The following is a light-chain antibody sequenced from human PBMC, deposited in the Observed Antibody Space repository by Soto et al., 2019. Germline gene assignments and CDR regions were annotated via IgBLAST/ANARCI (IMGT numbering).Light chain of an antibody. V-gene: IGLV1-44*01. CDR1: SSNIGGNS. CDR2: SDD. CDR3: AAWDDNLNGPV. Sequence: QSALTQPPSASGTPGQRVTISCSGSSSNIGGNSVNWYQHLPGTAPKILMYSDDDRPSGVPDRFSGSKSGTSASLAISGLQAEDEADYYCAAWDDNLNGPVFGGGTKVTVL. J-gene: IGLJ2*01.